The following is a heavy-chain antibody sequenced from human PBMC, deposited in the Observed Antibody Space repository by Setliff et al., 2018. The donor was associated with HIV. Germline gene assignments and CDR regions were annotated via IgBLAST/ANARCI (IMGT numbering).Heavy chain of an antibody. CDR3: MIWGLPYAIDY. J-gene: IGHJ4*02. CDR2: IKPYGSDM. CDR1: GLPFNNYW. V-gene: IGHV3-7*01. D-gene: IGHD2-21*02. Sequence: GGSLRLSCVASGLPFNNYWMTWLRRAPGRGLEWVANIKPYGSDMHYIESVKGQFTIFRDNAKNSVFLQMNSLRAEDTGVYYCMIWGLPYAIDYWGQGMLVTVSS.